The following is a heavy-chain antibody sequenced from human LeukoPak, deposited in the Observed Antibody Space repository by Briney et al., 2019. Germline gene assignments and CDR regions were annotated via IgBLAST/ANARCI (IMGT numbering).Heavy chain of an antibody. CDR1: GFTFSSYS. V-gene: IGHV3-21*04. D-gene: IGHD3-22*01. Sequence: PGGSLRLSCAASGFTFSSYSMNWVRQAPGKGLEWVSSISSSSSYIYYADSVKGRFTISRDNAKNSLYLQMNSLRAEDTAVYYCAKDPTYYYDSSGRSTPFDYWGQGTLVTVSS. J-gene: IGHJ4*02. CDR3: AKDPTYYYDSSGRSTPFDY. CDR2: ISSSSSYI.